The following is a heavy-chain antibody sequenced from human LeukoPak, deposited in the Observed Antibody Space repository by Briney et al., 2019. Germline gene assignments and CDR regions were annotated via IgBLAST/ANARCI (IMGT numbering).Heavy chain of an antibody. V-gene: IGHV3-33*06. D-gene: IGHD3-22*01. CDR1: GFSFSNYG. Sequence: PGRSLRLSCAASGFSFSNYGMHWVRQAPGKGLEWVAVIWYDGSSKYYSDSVKGRFTISRDNSKNTLYLQMNSLRAEDTAVYYCAKDDSSYYYNLNIDSWGQGTLVTVSS. CDR2: IWYDGSSK. CDR3: AKDDSSYYYNLNIDS. J-gene: IGHJ4*02.